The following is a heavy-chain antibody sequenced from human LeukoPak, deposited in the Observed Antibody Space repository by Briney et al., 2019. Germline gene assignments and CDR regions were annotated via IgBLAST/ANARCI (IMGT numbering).Heavy chain of an antibody. Sequence: SETLSLTCTVSGGSISGGSYYCGWIRQPPGKGLEWIGSIYNSGRTYYNPSLKSRVTISVDTSKNQFSLKLSSVTAADTAVYYCATSYSSSWPEIDYWGQGTLVTVSS. V-gene: IGHV4-39*01. CDR1: GGSISGGSYY. J-gene: IGHJ4*02. CDR3: ATSYSSSWPEIDY. CDR2: IYNSGRT. D-gene: IGHD6-13*01.